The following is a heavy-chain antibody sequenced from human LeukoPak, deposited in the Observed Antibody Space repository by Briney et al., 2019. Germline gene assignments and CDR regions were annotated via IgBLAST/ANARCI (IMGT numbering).Heavy chain of an antibody. CDR3: AKDFGAAAVPVYFDY. D-gene: IGHD6-13*01. CDR2: IRYDGSNK. CDR1: GFTFSSYG. J-gene: IGHJ4*02. Sequence: GGSLRLSCAASGFTFSSYGMHWVRQAPGKGLEWVAFIRYDGSNKYYADSVKGRFTISRDNSKNTLYLQMNSLRAEDTAVYYCAKDFGAAAVPVYFDYWDQGTLVTVSS. V-gene: IGHV3-30*02.